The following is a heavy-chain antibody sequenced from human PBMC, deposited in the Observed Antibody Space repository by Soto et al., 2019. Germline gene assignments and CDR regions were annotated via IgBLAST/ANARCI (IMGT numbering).Heavy chain of an antibody. Sequence: PGGSLRLSCAASGFTFSSYGMHWVRQAPGKGLEWVAVIWYDGSNKYYADSVKGRFTISRDNSKNTLYLQMNSLRAEDTAVYYCARDLSLYSNYAYFDYWGQGTLVTVSS. CDR2: IWYDGSNK. CDR1: GFTFSSYG. V-gene: IGHV3-33*01. CDR3: ARDLSLYSNYAYFDY. J-gene: IGHJ4*02. D-gene: IGHD4-4*01.